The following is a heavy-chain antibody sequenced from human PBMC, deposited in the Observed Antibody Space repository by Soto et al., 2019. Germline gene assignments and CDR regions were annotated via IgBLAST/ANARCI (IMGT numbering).Heavy chain of an antibody. V-gene: IGHV1-69*13. Sequence: ASVKVSCKASGGTFSSYAISWVRQAPGQGLEWMGGIIPIFGTANYAQKFQGRVTITADESTSTAYMELSSLRSEDTAVYYCARDTVAGNLRGFWSGWGQGTLVTVSS. J-gene: IGHJ4*02. D-gene: IGHD6-19*01. CDR3: ARDTVAGNLRGFWSG. CDR1: GGTFSSYA. CDR2: IIPIFGTA.